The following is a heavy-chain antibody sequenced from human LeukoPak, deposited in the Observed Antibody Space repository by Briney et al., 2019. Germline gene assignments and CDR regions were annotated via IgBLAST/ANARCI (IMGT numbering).Heavy chain of an antibody. CDR1: GGTFISYA. CDR2: IIPIFGIA. CDR3: ARDPVVATTAPYYHYGMDV. V-gene: IGHV1-69*04. J-gene: IGHJ6*02. D-gene: IGHD5-12*01. Sequence: SVKVSCKASGGTFISYAISWVRQAPGRGLEWMGRIIPIFGIANYAQKFQGRVTITADKSTSTAYMELSSLRSEDTAVYYCARDPVVATTAPYYHYGMDVWGQGTTVTGPS.